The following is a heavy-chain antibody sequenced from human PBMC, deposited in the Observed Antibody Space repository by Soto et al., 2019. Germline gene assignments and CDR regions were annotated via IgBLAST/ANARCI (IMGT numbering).Heavy chain of an antibody. CDR2: ISGSGGST. D-gene: IGHD2-2*02. V-gene: IGHV3-23*01. Sequence: PGGSLRLSCAASVFTFSSYAMRWVRQAPGRGLEWVSAISGSGGSTYYADSVKGRFTISRDNSKNTLYLQMNSLRAEDTAVYYCAKVGLGYCSSTSCYNDYYYYGMDAWGQGTTVTVSS. CDR1: VFTFSSYA. CDR3: AKVGLGYCSSTSCYNDYYYYGMDA. J-gene: IGHJ6*02.